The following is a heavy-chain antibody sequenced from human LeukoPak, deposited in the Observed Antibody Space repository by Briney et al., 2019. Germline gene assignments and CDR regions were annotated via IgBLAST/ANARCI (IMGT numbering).Heavy chain of an antibody. J-gene: IGHJ6*02. CDR1: GYTLTELS. CDR3: ASVYNYGMDV. V-gene: IGHV1-24*01. Sequence: ASVKVSCKVSGYTLTELSTHWVRQAPGKGLEWMGGFDPEDGETIYAQEFQGRVTITADESTSTAYMELSSLRSEDTAVYYCASVYNYGMDVWGQGTTVIVSS. CDR2: FDPEDGET.